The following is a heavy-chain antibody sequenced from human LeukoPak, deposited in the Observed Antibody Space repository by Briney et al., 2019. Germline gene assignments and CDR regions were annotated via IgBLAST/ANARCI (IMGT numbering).Heavy chain of an antibody. CDR1: GYTFTSYG. D-gene: IGHD3-22*01. CDR2: ISAYNGNT. V-gene: IGHV1-18*01. J-gene: IGHJ4*02. Sequence: ASVKVSCKASGYTFTSYGISWVRQVPGQGLEWMGWISAYNGNTNYAQKLQGRVTMTTDTSTSTAYMELRSLRSDDTAVYYCARGGRSYDSSGYYPIDYWGQGTLVTVSS. CDR3: ARGGRSYDSSGYYPIDY.